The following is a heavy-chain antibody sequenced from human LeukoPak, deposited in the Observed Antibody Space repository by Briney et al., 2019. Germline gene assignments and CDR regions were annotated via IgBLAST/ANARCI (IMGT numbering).Heavy chain of an antibody. V-gene: IGHV4-59*01. CDR3: ARVPPSPYGSGSAVDY. CDR1: GGSISSYY. CDR2: IYYSGST. J-gene: IGHJ4*02. D-gene: IGHD3-10*01. Sequence: PSETLSLTCTVSGGSISSYYWSWIRQPPGKGLEWIGYIYYSGSTNYNPSLSSRVTISVDTSKNQFSLKLSSVTAADTAVYYCARVPPSPYGSGSAVDYWGQGTLVTVSS.